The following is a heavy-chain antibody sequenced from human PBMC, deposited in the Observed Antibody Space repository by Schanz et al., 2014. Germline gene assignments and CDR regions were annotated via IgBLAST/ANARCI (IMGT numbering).Heavy chain of an antibody. J-gene: IGHJ5*02. CDR1: GITLSGYG. Sequence: QVQLVESGGGVVQPGRSLRLSCAASGITLSGYGLHWVRQAPGKGLEWVGFISFDGRNTGYAHSVKGRFTISRDNSKNMVFLQMTSLRAEDTAVYYCAKEKGGHSGYDLVSWGQGTLLIVSS. CDR3: AKEKGGHSGYDLVS. D-gene: IGHD5-12*01. V-gene: IGHV3-30*18. CDR2: ISFDGRNT.